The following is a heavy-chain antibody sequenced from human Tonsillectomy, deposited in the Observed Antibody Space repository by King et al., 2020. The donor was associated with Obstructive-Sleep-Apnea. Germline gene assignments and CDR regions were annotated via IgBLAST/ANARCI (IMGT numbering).Heavy chain of an antibody. CDR2: IYYSGST. J-gene: IGHJ4*02. Sequence: VQLQESGPGLVKPSETLSLTCTVSGGSISSYYWSWIRQPPGKGLEWIGYIYYSGSTNYNPSLKSRVTISVDTSKNQFSLKLSSVTAADTAVYYGARDAEVATMEFDYWGQGTLAT. CDR3: ARDAEVATMEFDY. V-gene: IGHV4-59*01. D-gene: IGHD5-24*01. CDR1: GGSISSYY.